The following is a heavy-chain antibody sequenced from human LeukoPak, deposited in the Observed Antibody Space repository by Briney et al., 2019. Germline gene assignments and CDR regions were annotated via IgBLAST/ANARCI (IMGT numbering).Heavy chain of an antibody. Sequence: PGGSLRLSCAASGFTLSSYWMSWVRQAPGKGLEWVANIKQDGSEKYYVDSVKGRFTISRDNAKNSLYLQMNSLRAEDTAVYYCARDGFYSGYDWGFDPWGQGTLVNVSS. D-gene: IGHD5-12*01. CDR1: GFTLSSYW. J-gene: IGHJ5*02. CDR2: IKQDGSEK. CDR3: ARDGFYSGYDWGFDP. V-gene: IGHV3-7*01.